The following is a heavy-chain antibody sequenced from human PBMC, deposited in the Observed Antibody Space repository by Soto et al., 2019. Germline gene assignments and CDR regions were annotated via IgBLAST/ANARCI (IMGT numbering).Heavy chain of an antibody. V-gene: IGHV1-69*13. D-gene: IGHD3-16*01. CDR1: GGTFSNYP. J-gene: IGHJ6*02. CDR2: IIPIFGKA. Sequence: SVKVSCKASGGTFSNYPITWVRRAPGQGLEWLGGIIPIFGKADYTQKFQGRVTITADEPTSTAYMEISSLRSEDTAVYYCASGGEYYDENLPHYYFFGMHVWGPGTTVTVSS. CDR3: ASGGEYYDENLPHYYFFGMHV.